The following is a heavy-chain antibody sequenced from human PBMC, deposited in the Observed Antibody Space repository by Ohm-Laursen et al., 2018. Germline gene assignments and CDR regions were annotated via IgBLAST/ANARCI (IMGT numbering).Heavy chain of an antibody. V-gene: IGHV3-9*01. J-gene: IGHJ4*02. CDR3: AKTGDPDYYDSSGYYAYFDY. CDR1: GFTFDDYA. Sequence: SLRLSCTASGFTFDDYAMHWVRQAPGKGLEWVSGISWNSGSIGYADSVKGRFTISRDNAKNSLYLQMNSPRAEDTALYYCAKTGDPDYYDSSGYYAYFDYWGQGTLVTVSS. CDR2: ISWNSGSI. D-gene: IGHD3-22*01.